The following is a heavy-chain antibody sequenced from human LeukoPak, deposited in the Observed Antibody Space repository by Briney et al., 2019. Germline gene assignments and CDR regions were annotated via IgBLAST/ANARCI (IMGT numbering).Heavy chain of an antibody. J-gene: IGHJ3*02. CDR3: ARELSEQFDAFDI. Sequence: ASVKVSCKASGYTFTGYYMHWVRQAPGQGLEWMGWINPNSGGTNYAQKFQGWVTMTRDTSISTAYMELSRLRSDDTAVYYCARELSEQFDAFDIWGQGTMVTVSS. D-gene: IGHD6-19*01. V-gene: IGHV1-2*04. CDR1: GYTFTGYY. CDR2: INPNSGGT.